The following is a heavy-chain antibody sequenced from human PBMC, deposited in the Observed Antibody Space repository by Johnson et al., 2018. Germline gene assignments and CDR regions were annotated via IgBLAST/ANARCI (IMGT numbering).Heavy chain of an antibody. J-gene: IGHJ1*01. CDR2: ISYDGSTK. CDR3: APGYSSSPNSEYFHH. V-gene: IGHV3-30*03. Sequence: QVQLVQSGGGVVQPGRSLRLSCAASGFTFSSYGMHWVRQAPGKGLEWVAVISYDGSTKYYADSVRGRFTISRDNSKNTLYLQMNSLRAEDTAVYSCAPGYSSSPNSEYFHHWGQGTLVTVSS. D-gene: IGHD6-6*01. CDR1: GFTFSSYG.